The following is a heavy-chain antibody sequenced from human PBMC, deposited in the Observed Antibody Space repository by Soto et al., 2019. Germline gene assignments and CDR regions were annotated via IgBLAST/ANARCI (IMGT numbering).Heavy chain of an antibody. Sequence: PGESLKISCKGFGYTFTNYCSNWVRQMLGKGLECMRRINPGDSYTGYSPSIQGHVTISADKTITSALLEWSSLIARDPGKTNCARHLGEQWLDFDYWGQGTLVTVSS. CDR2: INPGDSYT. CDR3: ARHLGEQWLDFDY. CDR1: GYTFTNYC. J-gene: IGHJ4*02. V-gene: IGHV5-10-1*02. D-gene: IGHD6-19*01.